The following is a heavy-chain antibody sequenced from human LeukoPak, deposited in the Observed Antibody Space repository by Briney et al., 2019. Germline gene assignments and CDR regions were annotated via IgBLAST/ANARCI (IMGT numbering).Heavy chain of an antibody. V-gene: IGHV3-23*01. CDR3: VRNRFRHDY. CDR2: ISGSGDST. Sequence: GGSLRLSCAASGFTFSSYAMRRVRQAPGTGLEWVSAISGSGDSTYYADSVKGRFTISRDNSKNTLYLQMNSLRAEDTAVYYCVRNRFRHDYWGQGTLVTVSS. CDR1: GFTFSSYA. D-gene: IGHD2/OR15-2a*01. J-gene: IGHJ4*02.